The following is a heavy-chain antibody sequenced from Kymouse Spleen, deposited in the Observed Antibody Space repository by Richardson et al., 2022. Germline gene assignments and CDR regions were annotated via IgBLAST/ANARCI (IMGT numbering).Heavy chain of an antibody. J-gene: IGHJ6*02. CDR2: ISWNSGSI. D-gene: IGHD3-10*01. CDR3: AKDYGSGSYRDYYYGMDV. V-gene: IGHV3-9*01. CDR1: GFTFDDYA. Sequence: EVQLVESGGGLVQPGRSLRLSCAASGFTFDDYAMHWVRQAPGKGLEWVSGISWNSGSIGYADSVKGRFTISRDNAKNSLYLQMNSLRAEDTALYYCAKDYGSGSYRDYYYGMDVWGQGTTVTVSS.